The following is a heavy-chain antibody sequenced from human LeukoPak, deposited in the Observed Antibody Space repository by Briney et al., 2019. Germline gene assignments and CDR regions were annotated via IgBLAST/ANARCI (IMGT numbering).Heavy chain of an antibody. D-gene: IGHD1-26*01. CDR2: MNPNSGNT. Sequence: EASVKVSCKASGYTFTSYDINWVRQATGQGLEWMGWMNPNSGNTGYAQKFQGRVTMTRNTSICTAYMELSSLRSEDTAVYYCARGELIRSGSYRRWFDPWGQGTLVTVSS. V-gene: IGHV1-8*01. J-gene: IGHJ5*02. CDR3: ARGELIRSGSYRRWFDP. CDR1: GYTFTSYD.